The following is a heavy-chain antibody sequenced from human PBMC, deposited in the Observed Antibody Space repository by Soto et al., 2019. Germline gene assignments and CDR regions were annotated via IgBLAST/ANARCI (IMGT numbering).Heavy chain of an antibody. D-gene: IGHD5-12*01. V-gene: IGHV1-24*01. CDR3: ATEAYSGYGEYSY. Sequence: ASVKVSCKVSGYTFTELSMHWVRQASGKGLEWMGGFDPEDGETIYAQKCQGRVTMTEDTSTDTAYMELSSLRSEDTAVYYCATEAYSGYGEYSYWGQGTLVAVSS. J-gene: IGHJ4*02. CDR1: GYTFTELS. CDR2: FDPEDGET.